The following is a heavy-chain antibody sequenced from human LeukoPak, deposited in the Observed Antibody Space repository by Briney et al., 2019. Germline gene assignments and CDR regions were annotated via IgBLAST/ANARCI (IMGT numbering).Heavy chain of an antibody. Sequence: GGSLRLSCAASGFDFSNYAMTWVRRAPGKGLEWVSAVTGTSSKTNYADSVEGRFTISRDNSKNMLYLDMNNLRVEDTAIYYCAKDRSSTTSCSNYWGRGTLVTVSS. CDR1: GFDFSNYA. V-gene: IGHV3-23*01. D-gene: IGHD2-2*01. CDR3: AKDRSSTTSCSNY. CDR2: VTGTSSKT. J-gene: IGHJ4*02.